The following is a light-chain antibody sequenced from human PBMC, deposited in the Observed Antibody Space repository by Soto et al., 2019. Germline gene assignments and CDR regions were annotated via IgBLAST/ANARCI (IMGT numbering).Light chain of an antibody. J-gene: IGKJ4*01. CDR1: QSVGKNY. Sequence: EVVLTQSPGTLSLSPGERATLSCRASQSVGKNYLAWYQQKPGQTPRLLIYDASNRATGIPDRFSGSGSGTDFTLTISRLEPEDFAVFYCHQYAYSPLTFGGGTKVEIK. CDR3: HQYAYSPLT. CDR2: DAS. V-gene: IGKV3-20*01.